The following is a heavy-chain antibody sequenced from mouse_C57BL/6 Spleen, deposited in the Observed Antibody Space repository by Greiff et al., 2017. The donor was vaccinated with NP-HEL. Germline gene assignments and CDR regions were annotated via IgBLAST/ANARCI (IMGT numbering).Heavy chain of an antibody. CDR3: ARSLYYYGSSFYYAMDY. V-gene: IGHV7-3*01. CDR2: IRNKANGYTT. J-gene: IGHJ4*01. D-gene: IGHD1-1*01. Sequence: EVKVVESGGGLVQPGGSLSLSCAASGFTFTDYYMSWVRQPPGKALEWLGFIRNKANGYTTEYSASVKGRFTISRDNSQSILYLQMNALRAEDSATYYCARSLYYYGSSFYYAMDYWGQGTSVTVSS. CDR1: GFTFTDYY.